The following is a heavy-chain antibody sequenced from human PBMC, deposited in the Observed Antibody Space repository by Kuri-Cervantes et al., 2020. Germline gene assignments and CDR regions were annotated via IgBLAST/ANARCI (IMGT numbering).Heavy chain of an antibody. CDR2: INPNSGGT. Sequence: ASVKVSCKASEYTFATYDINWVRQATGQGLEWMGWINPNSGGTNYAQKFQGRVTMTRDTSISTAYMELSRLRSDDTAVYYCANSRYEATQFDPWGQGTLVTVSS. V-gene: IGHV1-2*02. CDR3: ANSRYEATQFDP. J-gene: IGHJ5*02. CDR1: EYTFATYD. D-gene: IGHD5-12*01.